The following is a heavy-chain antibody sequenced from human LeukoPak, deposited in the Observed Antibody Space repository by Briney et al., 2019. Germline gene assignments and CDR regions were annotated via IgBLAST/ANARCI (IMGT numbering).Heavy chain of an antibody. CDR1: PGSISTYY. CDR2: IYYSGST. D-gene: IGHD5-24*01. J-gene: IGHJ3*01. V-gene: IGHV4-59*01. CDR3: ARNLEMATITSPFDL. Sequence: SESLSLTCTVSPGSISTYYWNWIRQSPGKGLEWIGYIYYSGSTNYNPSLKSRVTISVDTSKNQLSLKLSSVTAADTAVYYCARNLEMATITSPFDLWGNRTLGPVSS.